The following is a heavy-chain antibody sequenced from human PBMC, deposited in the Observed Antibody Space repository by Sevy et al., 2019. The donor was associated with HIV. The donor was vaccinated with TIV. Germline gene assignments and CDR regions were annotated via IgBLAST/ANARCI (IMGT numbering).Heavy chain of an antibody. D-gene: IGHD1-26*01. CDR2: ISSSSSTI. V-gene: IGHV3-48*02. Sequence: GGSLRLSCAASGFTFSSYSMNWVRQAPGKGLEWVSYISSSSSTIYYADSVKGRFTISRDNAKSSLYLQMNSLRDEDTAVYYCARAPRSGSYPFDIWGQGTMVTVSS. J-gene: IGHJ3*02. CDR1: GFTFSSYS. CDR3: ARAPRSGSYPFDI.